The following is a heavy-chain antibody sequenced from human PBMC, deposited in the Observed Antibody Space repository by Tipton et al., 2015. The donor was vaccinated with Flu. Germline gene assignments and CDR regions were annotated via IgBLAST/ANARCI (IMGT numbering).Heavy chain of an antibody. J-gene: IGHJ2*01. CDR3: TRAWAGHDL. V-gene: IGHV3-74*01. CDR2: IKSDGTST. CDR1: GFSFSSHW. D-gene: IGHD1-26*01. Sequence: SLRLSCAASGFSFSSHWMIWVRQPPGEGLVWVSRIKSDGTSTTYADSVKGRFTISRDNAKNTLYLQMNSLRAEDTAVYYCTRAWAGHDLWGRGTLVTVSS.